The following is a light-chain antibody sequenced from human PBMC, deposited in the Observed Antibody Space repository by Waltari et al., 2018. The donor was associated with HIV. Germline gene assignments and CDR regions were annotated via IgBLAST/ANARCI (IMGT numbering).Light chain of an antibody. CDR3: QQFGSSPPYT. V-gene: IGKV3-20*01. Sequence: EIVLTQSPGTLSLSPGERATLSCRAGQSVSSSYLAWYQQKPGQAPRLLSYGASSRATGIPDRFSGSGAGTDFTLTISRLEPEDFAVYYCQQFGSSPPYTFGQGTKLEIK. J-gene: IGKJ2*01. CDR2: GAS. CDR1: QSVSSSY.